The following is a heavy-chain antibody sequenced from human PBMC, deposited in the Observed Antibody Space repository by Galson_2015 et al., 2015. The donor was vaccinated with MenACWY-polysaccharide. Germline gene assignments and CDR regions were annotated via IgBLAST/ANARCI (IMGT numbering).Heavy chain of an antibody. Sequence: SETLSLTCAVSGYSISSGYYWGWIRQPPGKGLEWIGSIYHSGSTYYNPSLKSRVTISVDTSKNQFSLKLSSVTAADTAVYYCARLRYSGYDFTDHWGQGTLVTVSS. CDR2: IYHSGST. CDR3: ARLRYSGYDFTDH. V-gene: IGHV4-38-2*01. J-gene: IGHJ4*02. D-gene: IGHD5-12*01. CDR1: GYSISSGYY.